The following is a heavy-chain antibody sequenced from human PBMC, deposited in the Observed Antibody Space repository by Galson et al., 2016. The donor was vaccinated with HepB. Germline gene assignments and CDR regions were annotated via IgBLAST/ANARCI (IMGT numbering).Heavy chain of an antibody. CDR1: GFTFGCCG. CDR2: ISYDGSDK. J-gene: IGHJ4*02. V-gene: IGHV3-30*18. Sequence: SLRLSCAASGFTFGCCGMHWVRQAPGKGLEWVAVISYDGSDKYYSDSVKGRFTISRDNPNNTLHLQMNSLRADDTAVYYCAKDTSAPAGISPWGQGALVTVSS. D-gene: IGHD6-13*01. CDR3: AKDTSAPAGISP.